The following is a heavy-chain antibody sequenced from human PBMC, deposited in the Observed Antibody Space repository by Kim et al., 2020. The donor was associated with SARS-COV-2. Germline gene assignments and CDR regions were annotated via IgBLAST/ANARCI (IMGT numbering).Heavy chain of an antibody. CDR1: GYNFTNYW. J-gene: IGHJ6*03. CDR3: ARLWRGCKYSSSGGLDV. Sequence: GESLKISCEGSGYNFTNYWIGWVSRMPGKGLEWMGIIYPADSDIRYSPSFQGQVTISVDKSITTAYLQWRSLKASYTAMYYCARLWRGCKYSSSGGLDVWGKGTTVSVYS. D-gene: IGHD6-6*01. CDR2: IYPADSDI. V-gene: IGHV5-51*01.